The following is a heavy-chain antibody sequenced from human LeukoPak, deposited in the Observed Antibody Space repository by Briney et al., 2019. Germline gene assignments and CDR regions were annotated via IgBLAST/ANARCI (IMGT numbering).Heavy chain of an antibody. CDR1: GFTFSSYA. D-gene: IGHD2-8*01. Sequence: PGGSLRLSRAASGFTFSSYAMSWVRQAPGKGLEWVAVISYDGSNKYYADSVKGRFTISRDNSKNTLYLQMNSLRAEDTAVYYCAKDLGGYCTNGVCYTFDYWGQGTLVTVSS. CDR2: ISYDGSNK. V-gene: IGHV3-30*18. J-gene: IGHJ4*02. CDR3: AKDLGGYCTNGVCYTFDY.